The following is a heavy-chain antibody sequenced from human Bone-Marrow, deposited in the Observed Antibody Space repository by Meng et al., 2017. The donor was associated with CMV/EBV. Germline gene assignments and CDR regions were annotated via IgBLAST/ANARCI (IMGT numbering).Heavy chain of an antibody. CDR2: IIPIFGTA. Sequence: TFSSYAISWVRQAPGQGLEWMGGIIPIFGTANYAQKFQGRVTITTDESTSTAYMELSSLRSEDTAVYYCARDWCSSTSCYYYYGMDVWGQGTTVTVSS. D-gene: IGHD2-2*01. V-gene: IGHV1-69*05. CDR1: TFSSYA. CDR3: ARDWCSSTSCYYYYGMDV. J-gene: IGHJ6*02.